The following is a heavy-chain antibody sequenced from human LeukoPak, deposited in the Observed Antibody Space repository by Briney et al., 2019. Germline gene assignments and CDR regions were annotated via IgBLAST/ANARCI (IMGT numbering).Heavy chain of an antibody. J-gene: IGHJ6*03. CDR3: ARDGITSRFYRSDYYVDV. D-gene: IGHD1-20*01. CDR1: GYTFTIYG. Sequence: GASVTVSFTTSGYTFTIYGISWVRQAPGQGLEWMGWINVYNGNTKYAQRLQGRVTMTTDTSTSTAYMELRSLRSDDTAVYYCARDGITSRFYRSDYYVDVWGKGTTVTVS. V-gene: IGHV1-18*01. CDR2: INVYNGNT.